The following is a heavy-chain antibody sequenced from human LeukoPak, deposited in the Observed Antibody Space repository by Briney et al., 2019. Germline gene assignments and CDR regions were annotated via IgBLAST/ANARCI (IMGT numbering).Heavy chain of an antibody. Sequence: GGSLRLSCAASGFTFSNAWMSWVRQAPGKGLERVGRIKSKTDGGTTDYAAPVKGRFTISGDDSKNTLYLQMNSLKTEDTAVYYCTRVGPYCSSTSCYAGYYYYYGMDVWGQGTTVTVSS. D-gene: IGHD2-2*01. CDR1: GFTFSNAW. V-gene: IGHV3-15*01. CDR2: IKSKTDGGTT. J-gene: IGHJ6*02. CDR3: TRVGPYCSSTSCYAGYYYYYGMDV.